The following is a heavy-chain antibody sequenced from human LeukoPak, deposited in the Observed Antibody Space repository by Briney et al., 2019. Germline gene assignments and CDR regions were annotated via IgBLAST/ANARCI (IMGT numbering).Heavy chain of an antibody. CDR2: INAGNGNT. CDR3: ARDRGGAVVGLVGY. D-gene: IGHD6-19*01. Sequence: ASVEVSCKASGYTFTSYAMHWVRQAPGQRLEWMGWINAGNGNTKYSQKFQGRVTITRDTSTSTAYMELRSLRSDDTAVYYCARDRGGAVVGLVGYWGQGTLVTVSS. V-gene: IGHV1-3*01. J-gene: IGHJ4*02. CDR1: GYTFTSYA.